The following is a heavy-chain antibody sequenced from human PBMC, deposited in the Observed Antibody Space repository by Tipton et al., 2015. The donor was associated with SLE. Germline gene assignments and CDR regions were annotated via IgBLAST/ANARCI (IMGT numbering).Heavy chain of an antibody. CDR1: GGSISSSSYY. CDR3: ARNGYSSSSDAFDI. Sequence: TLSLTCTVSGGSISSSSYYWGWIRQPPGKGLEWIGSIYYSGSTNYNPSLKSRVTISVDTSKNQFSLKLSSVTAADTAVYYCARNGYSSSSDAFDIWGQGTMVTVSS. CDR2: IYYSGST. J-gene: IGHJ3*02. V-gene: IGHV4-39*07. D-gene: IGHD6-13*01.